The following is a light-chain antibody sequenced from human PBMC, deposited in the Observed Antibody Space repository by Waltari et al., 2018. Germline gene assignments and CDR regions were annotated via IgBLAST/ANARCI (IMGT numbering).Light chain of an antibody. V-gene: IGKV3-20*01. Sequence: EIVLTQSPGTLSLSPGERATLSCSASQRVASNYLAWYQQKPGQAPRFLIYATSTRAPGIPYRFSGSGYGTDFTLTISRLEPEDFAVYYWQQDGDASRPRWAFGQGTKVEI. CDR3: QQDGDASRPRWA. CDR2: ATS. J-gene: IGKJ1*01. CDR1: QRVASNY.